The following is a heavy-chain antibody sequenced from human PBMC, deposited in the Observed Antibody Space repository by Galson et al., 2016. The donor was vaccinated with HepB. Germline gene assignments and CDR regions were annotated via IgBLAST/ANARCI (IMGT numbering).Heavy chain of an antibody. Sequence: QSGAEVKKPGESLKISCKGSGYSFSSYWIGWVRQMPGKGLEWMGIINPADSDTRYSPSFQGQVTISADASITTAYLQWSSLKASDTAKYYCARMGVSSDWGYWGQGSLVTVSS. D-gene: IGHD6-19*01. V-gene: IGHV5-51*01. CDR1: GYSFSSYW. J-gene: IGHJ4*02. CDR3: ARMGVSSDWGY. CDR2: INPADSDT.